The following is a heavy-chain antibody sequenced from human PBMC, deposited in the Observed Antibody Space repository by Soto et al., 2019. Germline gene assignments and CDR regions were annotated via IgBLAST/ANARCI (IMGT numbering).Heavy chain of an antibody. J-gene: IGHJ4*02. D-gene: IGHD6-19*01. Sequence: GASVKVCCKDSGYTFTSYGMRWVRQAPGQGLEWMGWISAYNGNTNYAQKLQGRVTMTTDTSTSTAYMELRSLRSDDTAVYYCARVASSGWYYFDYWGQGALVTVSS. CDR3: ARVASSGWYYFDY. CDR2: ISAYNGNT. CDR1: GYTFTSYG. V-gene: IGHV1-18*01.